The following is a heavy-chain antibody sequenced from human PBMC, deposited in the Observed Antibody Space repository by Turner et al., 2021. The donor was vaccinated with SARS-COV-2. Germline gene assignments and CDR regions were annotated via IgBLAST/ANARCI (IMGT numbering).Heavy chain of an antibody. CDR3: ARRENLFGGAFDY. CDR2: IYPGDSDT. Sequence: EVQLVQSGADVKKPGEYLKISSQGSGYTFTSYWSGRVRLMPGKDLEWIVIIYPGDSDTSYSPSSQGQVTNSADKSISTAYLQWSSLKASDTAMYYCARRENLFGGAFDYWGQGTLVTVSS. J-gene: IGHJ4*02. V-gene: IGHV5-51*03. CDR1: GYTFTSYW. D-gene: IGHD2-21*01.